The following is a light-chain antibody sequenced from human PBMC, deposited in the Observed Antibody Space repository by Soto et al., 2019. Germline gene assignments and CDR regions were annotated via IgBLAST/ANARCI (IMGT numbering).Light chain of an antibody. Sequence: DIQMTQSPSTLSASVGDRVTITCRASQSISSWLAWYQQKPGKAPKLLIYDASSLVSGVPSRFSGSGSGTEFTLTISSLQPDDFATYYCQQYNSYSPLTFGGGTKVEIK. V-gene: IGKV1-5*01. CDR1: QSISSW. CDR3: QQYNSYSPLT. J-gene: IGKJ4*01. CDR2: DAS.